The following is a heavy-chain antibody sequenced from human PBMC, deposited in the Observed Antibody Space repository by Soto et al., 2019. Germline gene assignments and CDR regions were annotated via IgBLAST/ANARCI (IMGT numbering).Heavy chain of an antibody. CDR1: GFTFSSYA. D-gene: IGHD3-10*01. CDR3: ASLGNTYYYGSGSFRNWFDP. Sequence: QVQLVESGGGVVQPGRSLRLSCAASGFTFSSYAMHWVRQAPGKGLEWVAVISYDGSNKYYADSVKGRFTISRDNSKNTLYLQMNSLRAEDTAVYYCASLGNTYYYGSGSFRNWFDPWGQGTLATVSS. J-gene: IGHJ5*02. CDR2: ISYDGSNK. V-gene: IGHV3-30-3*01.